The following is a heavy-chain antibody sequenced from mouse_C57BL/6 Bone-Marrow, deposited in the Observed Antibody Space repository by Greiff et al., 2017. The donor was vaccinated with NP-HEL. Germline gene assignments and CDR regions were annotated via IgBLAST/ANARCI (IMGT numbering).Heavy chain of an antibody. CDR1: GFTFSSYA. CDR2: ISDGGSYT. J-gene: IGHJ4*01. D-gene: IGHD2-2*01. V-gene: IGHV5-4*01. Sequence: EVKLVESGGGLVKPGGSLKLSCAASGFTFSSYAMSWVRQTPEKRLEWVATISDGGSYTYYPDNVKGRFTISRDNAKNNLYLQMSHLKSEDTAMYYCAREGVTTRENYYAMDYWGQGTSVTVSS. CDR3: AREGVTTRENYYAMDY.